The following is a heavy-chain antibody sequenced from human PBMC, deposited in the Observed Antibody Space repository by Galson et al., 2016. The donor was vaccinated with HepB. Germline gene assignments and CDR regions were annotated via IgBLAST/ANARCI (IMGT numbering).Heavy chain of an antibody. J-gene: IGHJ4*02. D-gene: IGHD3-10*01. CDR1: GYSFGSYA. CDR3: ARATCDGLGSLDS. Sequence: SLRLSCAGSGYSFGSYAMLWVRQIPAKGLEWVADTCFDGGIKYSADSVRGRFTISRDNSKNTLYLEMNSLGAEDTAIYYCARATCDGLGSLDSWGQGTLVTVSS. V-gene: IGHV3-30-3*01. CDR2: TCFDGGIK.